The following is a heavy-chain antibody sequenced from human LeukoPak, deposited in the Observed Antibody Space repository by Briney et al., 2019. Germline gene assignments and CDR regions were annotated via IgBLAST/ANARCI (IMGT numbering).Heavy chain of an antibody. V-gene: IGHV3-48*01. CDR3: AKGTGDGGFDS. CDR2: ISGTSGPI. Sequence: GGSLRLSCAASGFTFTNYGMNWVRQAPGKGLEWVSYISGTSGPINYADSVKGRFTISRDNAKNSLYLQMNSLRADDTAVYYCAKGTGDGGFDSWGQGTLVTVSS. D-gene: IGHD2-21*01. CDR1: GFTFTNYG. J-gene: IGHJ4*02.